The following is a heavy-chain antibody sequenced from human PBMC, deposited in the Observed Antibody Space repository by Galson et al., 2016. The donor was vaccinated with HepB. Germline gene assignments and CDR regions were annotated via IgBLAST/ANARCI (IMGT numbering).Heavy chain of an antibody. CDR2: INPSGGST. Sequence: SVKVSCKASGYTSTSYYMHWVRQAPGQGLEWMGIINPSGGSTSYAQKFQGRVTMTRDTSTSTVYMELSSLRAEDTAVYYCAREVPGTYTRGWAYDYWGQGTLVTVSS. D-gene: IGHD3-16*01. J-gene: IGHJ4*02. V-gene: IGHV1-46*01. CDR1: GYTSTSYY. CDR3: AREVPGTYTRGWAYDY.